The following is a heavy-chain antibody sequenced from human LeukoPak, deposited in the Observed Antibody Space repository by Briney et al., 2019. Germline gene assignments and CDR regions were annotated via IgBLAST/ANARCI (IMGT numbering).Heavy chain of an antibody. J-gene: IGHJ6*03. V-gene: IGHV4-61*02. Sequence: SQTLSLTCTVSDGSISSGSYYWRWIRQPAGKGLEWIGRIYTSGSTNYNPSLKSRVTISVDTSKNQFSLKLSSVTAADTAVYYCARDQKGDLNYYYMDVWGKGTTVTVSS. CDR2: IYTSGST. CDR3: ARDQKGDLNYYYMDV. CDR1: DGSISSGSYY.